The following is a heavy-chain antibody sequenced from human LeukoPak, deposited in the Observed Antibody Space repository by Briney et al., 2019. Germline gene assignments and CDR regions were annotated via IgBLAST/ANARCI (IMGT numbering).Heavy chain of an antibody. CDR2: IYYSGST. J-gene: IGHJ6*02. D-gene: IGHD3-10*01. V-gene: IGHV4-59*06. Sequence: PSETLSLTCTVSGGSISSYYWSWIRQHPGKGLEWIGYIYYSGSTYYNPSLKSRVTISVDTSKNQFSLKLSSVTAADTAVYYCARGGSYYGSGSYYGMDVWGQGTTVTVSS. CDR1: GGSISSYY. CDR3: ARGGSYYGSGSYYGMDV.